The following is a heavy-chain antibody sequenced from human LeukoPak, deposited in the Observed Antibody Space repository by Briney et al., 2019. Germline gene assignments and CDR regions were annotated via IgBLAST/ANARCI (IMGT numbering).Heavy chain of an antibody. J-gene: IGHJ3*02. CDR3: AKRASEKVAFDI. CDR1: GFTFNKFW. V-gene: IGHV3-7*03. CDR2: IREDGNEI. Sequence: GGSLRLSCAASGFTFNKFWMGWVRQAPGKGLEWVANIREDGNEIYYVDSVKGRFTISRDNAKNSLYLQMNSLRAEDTAVYYCAKRASEKVAFDIWGQGTMVTVSS.